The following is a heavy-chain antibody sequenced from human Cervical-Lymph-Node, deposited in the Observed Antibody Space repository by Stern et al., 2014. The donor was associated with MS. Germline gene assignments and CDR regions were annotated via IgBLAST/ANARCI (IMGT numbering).Heavy chain of an antibody. D-gene: IGHD3-22*01. CDR3: AKSTYYYDSSGYLILGAFDI. V-gene: IGHV3-30*18. CDR1: GFTFSSYG. J-gene: IGHJ3*02. CDR2: ISYDGSNK. Sequence: VQLLESGGGVVQPGRSLRLSCAASGFTFSSYGMHWVRQAPGKGLEWVAVISYDGSNKYYADSVKGRFTISRDNSKNTLYLQMNSLRAEDTAVYYCAKSTYYYDSSGYLILGAFDIWGQGTMVTVSS.